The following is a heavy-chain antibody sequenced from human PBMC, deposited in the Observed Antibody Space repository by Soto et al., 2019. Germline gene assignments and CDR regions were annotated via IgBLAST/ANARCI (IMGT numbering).Heavy chain of an antibody. Sequence: EVQLVESGGGLVQPGGSLRLSCAASGFTFSSYSMNWVRQAPGKGLEWVSYISSSSSTIYYADSVKGRFTISRDNAKNSLYLQMNSLRDEDTAVYYCERESRFLEWLSLNWFDPWGQGTLVTVSS. CDR3: ERESRFLEWLSLNWFDP. D-gene: IGHD3-3*01. V-gene: IGHV3-48*02. CDR1: GFTFSSYS. CDR2: ISSSSSTI. J-gene: IGHJ5*02.